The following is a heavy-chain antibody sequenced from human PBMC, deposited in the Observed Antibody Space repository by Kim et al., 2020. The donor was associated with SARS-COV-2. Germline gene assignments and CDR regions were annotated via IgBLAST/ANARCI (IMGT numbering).Heavy chain of an antibody. D-gene: IGHD6-25*01. V-gene: IGHV1-18*01. CDR2: LSAYNGNT. CDR3: ARDSGSIDY. Sequence: ASVKVSCKASGYTFTSYGISWVRQAPGQGLEWMGWLSAYNGNTKYAQKLQGRVTMTTDTSTSTAYIELMSLRSDDTAVYYCARDSGSIDYWGQGTLVTVSA. CDR1: GYTFTSYG. J-gene: IGHJ4*02.